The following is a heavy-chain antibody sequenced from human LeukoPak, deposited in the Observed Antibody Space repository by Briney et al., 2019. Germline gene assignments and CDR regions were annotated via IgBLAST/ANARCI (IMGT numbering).Heavy chain of an antibody. J-gene: IGHJ2*01. Sequence: GASVKVSCKVSGYTLTELSMHWVRQAPGKGLEWMGGFDPEDGETIYAQKFQGRVTITADESTSTAYMELSSLRSEDTAVYYCARVQGRRQIGGTFDLWGRGTLVTVSS. CDR2: FDPEDGET. CDR1: GYTLTELS. D-gene: IGHD1-1*01. V-gene: IGHV1-24*01. CDR3: ARVQGRRQIGGTFDL.